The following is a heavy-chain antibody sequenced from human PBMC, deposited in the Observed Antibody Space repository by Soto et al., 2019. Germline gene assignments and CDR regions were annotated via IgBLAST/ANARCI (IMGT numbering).Heavy chain of an antibody. Sequence: PSETLSLTCAVYGGSFSGYYWSWIRQPPGKGLEWIGEINHSGSTNYNPSLKSRVTISVDTSKNQFSLKLSSVTAADTAVYYCASLPITMVRGVIITGGMDVWGQGTTVTVS. CDR3: ASLPITMVRGVIITGGMDV. V-gene: IGHV4-34*01. CDR2: INHSGST. CDR1: GGSFSGYY. D-gene: IGHD3-10*01. J-gene: IGHJ6*02.